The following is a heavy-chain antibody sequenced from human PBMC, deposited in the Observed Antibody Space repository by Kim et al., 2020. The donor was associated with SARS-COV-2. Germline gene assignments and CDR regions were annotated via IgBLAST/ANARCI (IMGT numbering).Heavy chain of an antibody. D-gene: IGHD6-13*01. J-gene: IGHJ6*02. CDR3: ARGPYSSSWNRYYGMDV. CDR2: INHSGST. V-gene: IGHV4-34*01. CDR1: GGSFSGYY. Sequence: SETLSLTCAVYGGSFSGYYWSWIRQPPGKGLEWIGEINHSGSTNYNPSLKSRVTISVDTSKNQFSLKLSSVTAADTAVYYCARGPYSSSWNRYYGMDVWGQGTTVTVSS.